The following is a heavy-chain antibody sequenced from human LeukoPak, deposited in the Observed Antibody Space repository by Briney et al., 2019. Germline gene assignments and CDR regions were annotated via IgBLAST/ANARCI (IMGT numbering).Heavy chain of an antibody. CDR1: GFTFSNAW. CDR2: IKSKTGGGTT. J-gene: IGHJ4*02. V-gene: IGHV3-15*01. Sequence: GGSLRLSCAASGFTFSNAWMSWVRQAPGKGLEWVGRIKSKTGGGTTDYAAPVKGRFTISRDDSKNTLYLQMNSLKTEDTAVYYCTTDPIVGDYWGQGTLVTVSS. D-gene: IGHD3-22*01. CDR3: TTDPIVGDY.